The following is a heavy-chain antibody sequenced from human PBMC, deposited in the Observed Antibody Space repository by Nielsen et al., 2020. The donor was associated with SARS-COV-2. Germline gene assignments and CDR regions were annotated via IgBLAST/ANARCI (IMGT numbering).Heavy chain of an antibody. D-gene: IGHD2-2*01. J-gene: IGHJ6*03. CDR3: ARSSSTSCYLCSYYYMDV. Sequence: GESLKISCAASGFTFSDYYMSWIRQAPGKGLEWVSYISSSSSYTNYADSVKGRFTISRDNAKNSLYLQMNSLRAEDTAVYYCARSSSTSCYLCSYYYMDVWGKGTTVTVSS. CDR2: ISSSSSYT. CDR1: GFTFSDYY. V-gene: IGHV3-11*06.